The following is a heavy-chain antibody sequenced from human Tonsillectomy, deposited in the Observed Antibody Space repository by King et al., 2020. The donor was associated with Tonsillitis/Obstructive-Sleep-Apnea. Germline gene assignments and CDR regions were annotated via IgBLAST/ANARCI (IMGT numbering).Heavy chain of an antibody. Sequence: VQLVESGGGLVQPGGSLRLSCAASGFTVSNNYMSWVRQAPGEGLEWVSVIYSGGGTYYADSVKGRFSISRHNYKNTLFLQMNNLRAEDTAVYYCARDYHGMATLYDFLLWGQGTLVTVSS. V-gene: IGHV3-66*01. CDR3: ARDYHGMATLYDFLL. J-gene: IGHJ4*02. D-gene: IGHD2/OR15-2a*01. CDR1: GFTVSNNY. CDR2: IYSGGGT.